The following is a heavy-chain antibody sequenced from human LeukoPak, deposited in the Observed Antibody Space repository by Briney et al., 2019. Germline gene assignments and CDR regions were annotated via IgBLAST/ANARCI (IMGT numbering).Heavy chain of an antibody. D-gene: IGHD4-17*01. Sequence: SETLPLTCAVYGGSFSGYYWSWIRQPPGKGLEWIGEINHSGSTNYNPSLKSRVTISVDTSKNQFSLKLSSVTAADTAAYYCARDYGVTDYWGQGTLVTVSS. V-gene: IGHV4-34*01. CDR2: INHSGST. CDR1: GGSFSGYY. J-gene: IGHJ4*02. CDR3: ARDYGVTDY.